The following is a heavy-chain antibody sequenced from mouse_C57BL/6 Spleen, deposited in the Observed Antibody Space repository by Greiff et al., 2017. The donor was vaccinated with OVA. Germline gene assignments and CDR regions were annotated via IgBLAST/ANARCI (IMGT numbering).Heavy chain of an antibody. CDR1: GYAFSSYW. V-gene: IGHV1-80*01. J-gene: IGHJ2*01. CDR2: IYPGDGDT. Sequence: QVQLQQSGAELVKPGASVKISCKASGYAFSSYWLNWVKQRPGKGLEWIGQIYPGDGDTNYNGKFEGKATLTADKSSSTAYMQLSSLTSEDSAVYFCARSGYYGSSYYFDYWGQGTTLTVSS. D-gene: IGHD1-1*01. CDR3: ARSGYYGSSYYFDY.